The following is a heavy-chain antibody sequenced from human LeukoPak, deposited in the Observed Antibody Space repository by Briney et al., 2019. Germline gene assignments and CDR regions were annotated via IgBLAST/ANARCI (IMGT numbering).Heavy chain of an antibody. D-gene: IGHD4-17*01. CDR3: ARPPWGYYGDYVGYFDY. CDR2: IYYSGST. CDR1: GGSISNYY. V-gene: IGHV4-39*01. Sequence: SETLSLTCTVSGGSISNYYWSWIRQPPGKGLEWIGSIYYSGSTYYNPSLKSRVTVSVDTSKNQFSLKLSSVTAADTAVYYCARPPWGYYGDYVGYFDYWGQGTLVTVSS. J-gene: IGHJ4*02.